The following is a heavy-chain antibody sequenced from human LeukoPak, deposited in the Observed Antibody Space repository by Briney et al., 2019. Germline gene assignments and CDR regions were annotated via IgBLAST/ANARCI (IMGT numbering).Heavy chain of an antibody. V-gene: IGHV3-74*01. J-gene: IGHJ3*01. CDR2: INSDGSST. Sequence: GGSLRLSCAASGFTFSSYWMHWVRQAPGKGLVWVSRINSDGSSTSYADSVKGRFTISRDNAKDTLYVQMNSLRAEDTAVYYCARAAVANTRLFAFDVWGQGTMVTVSS. D-gene: IGHD6-19*01. CDR3: ARAAVANTRLFAFDV. CDR1: GFTFSSYW.